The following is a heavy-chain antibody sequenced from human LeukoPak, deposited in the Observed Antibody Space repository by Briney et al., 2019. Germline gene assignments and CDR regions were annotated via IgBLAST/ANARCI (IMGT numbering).Heavy chain of an antibody. CDR2: ISYDGSNK. CDR3: ASGWELPIDY. D-gene: IGHD1-26*01. Sequence: RRSLRLSCVASGFTFSSYGMHWVGQAPGHGLEWVAVISYDGSNKYYADSVKGRFTISRANSKNSLYLQMNSLRVEDTALYYCASGWELPIDYWGRGTLVTVSS. V-gene: IGHV3-30*03. J-gene: IGHJ4*02. CDR1: GFTFSSYG.